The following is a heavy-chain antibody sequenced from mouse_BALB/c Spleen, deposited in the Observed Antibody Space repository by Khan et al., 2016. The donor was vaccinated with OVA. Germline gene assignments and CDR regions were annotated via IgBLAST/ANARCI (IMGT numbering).Heavy chain of an antibody. CDR3: APAGTGDYFDY. CDR2: IDPANDNS. CDR1: GFNIKDTH. D-gene: IGHD4-1*01. J-gene: IGHJ2*01. V-gene: IGHV14-3*02. Sequence: VQLQQSGAELVKPGASVKLSCTASGFNIKDTHMHWVKQRPEQGLEWIGRIDPANDNSKYDPRFQGKATITADTSSNTAYLHLSSLTSEDTAVYYCAPAGTGDYFDYWGQGTTRTVSS.